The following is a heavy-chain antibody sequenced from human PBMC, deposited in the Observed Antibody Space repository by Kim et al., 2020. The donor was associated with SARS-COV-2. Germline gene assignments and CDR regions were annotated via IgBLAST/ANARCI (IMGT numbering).Heavy chain of an antibody. CDR1: GCSISSYY. V-gene: IGHV4-59*13. J-gene: IGHJ6*02. Sequence: SETLSLTCTVSGCSISSYYWSWIRQPPGKGLEWIGYIYDSGSTKYNPSLTTRVIISEDTSKKQFSLKLISVTTADTAVYYCARSLLGGEYRGHYGLDVWGQGTTVSVAS. CDR3: ARSLLGGEYRGHYGLDV. CDR2: IYDSGST. D-gene: IGHD5-18*01.